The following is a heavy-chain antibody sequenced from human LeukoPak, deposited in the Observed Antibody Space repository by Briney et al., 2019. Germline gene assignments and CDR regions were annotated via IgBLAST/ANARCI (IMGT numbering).Heavy chain of an antibody. V-gene: IGHV4-34*01. Sequence: SETLSLTCAVYGGSFSGYHWSWIRQPPGKGLEWIGEINHSGSTNYNPPLKSRVTISVDTSKNQFSLKLSSVTAADTAVYYCARGLVNYGSGSYIDYWGQGTLVTVSS. CDR2: INHSGST. J-gene: IGHJ4*02. CDR3: ARGLVNYGSGSYIDY. D-gene: IGHD3-10*01. CDR1: GGSFSGYH.